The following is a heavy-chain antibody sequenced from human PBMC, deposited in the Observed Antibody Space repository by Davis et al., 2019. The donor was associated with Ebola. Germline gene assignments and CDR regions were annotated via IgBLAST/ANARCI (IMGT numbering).Heavy chain of an antibody. D-gene: IGHD1-1*01. Sequence: ASVKVSCKASGYTFTSYGITWVRQAPGHGLEWMGWINPHNGNTNYAQNVQGRVTMTTDTSTSTAYMEVGSLRPDDTAVYYCARAQFPTTSDHWGQGTLVTVSS. V-gene: IGHV1-18*04. CDR2: INPHNGNT. J-gene: IGHJ4*02. CDR1: GYTFTSYG. CDR3: ARAQFPTTSDH.